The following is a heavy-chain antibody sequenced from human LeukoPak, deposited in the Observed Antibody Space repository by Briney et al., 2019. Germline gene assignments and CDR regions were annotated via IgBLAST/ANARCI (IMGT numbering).Heavy chain of an antibody. V-gene: IGHV1-69*04. CDR1: GGTFSSYA. D-gene: IGHD3-10*01. CDR3: ARAFDGSGSYYDY. J-gene: IGHJ4*02. Sequence: SVKVSCKASGGTFSSYAISWVRQAPGQGLEWMGRIIPILGIANYAQKFQGRVTITADKSTSTAYMELSSLRSEDTAVYYCARAFDGSGSYYDYWGQGTLVTVSS. CDR2: IIPILGIA.